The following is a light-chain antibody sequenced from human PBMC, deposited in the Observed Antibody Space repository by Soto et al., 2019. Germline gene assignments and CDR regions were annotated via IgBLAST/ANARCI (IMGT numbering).Light chain of an antibody. J-gene: IGLJ2*01. V-gene: IGLV2-14*01. CDR3: SSYTSSRTVV. CDR2: DVS. Sequence: QSALTQPASVSGSPGQSITISCTGTSSDVGGYNYVSWYQQHPGKAPKFMIHDVSNRPSGVSNRFSGSKSGNTASLTISGLQAEDEADYYCSSYTSSRTVVFGGGTKLTVL. CDR1: SSDVGGYNY.